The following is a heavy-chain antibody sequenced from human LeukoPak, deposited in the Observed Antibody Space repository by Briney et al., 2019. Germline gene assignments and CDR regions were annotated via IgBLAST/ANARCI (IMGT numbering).Heavy chain of an antibody. Sequence: GASVKVSCKASGYTFTGYYMHWVRQTPGQGLEWMGWINPNSGDTNYAQKFQGRVTMTRDTSITTVYMELSRLRSDDTAVYYCARARSYYGGGYFDYWGQGTLVTVSS. V-gene: IGHV1-2*02. J-gene: IGHJ4*02. CDR2: INPNSGDT. CDR3: ARARSYYGGGYFDY. CDR1: GYTFTGYY. D-gene: IGHD1-26*01.